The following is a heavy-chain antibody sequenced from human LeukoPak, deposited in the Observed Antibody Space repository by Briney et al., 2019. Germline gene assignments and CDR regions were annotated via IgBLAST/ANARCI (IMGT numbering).Heavy chain of an antibody. CDR2: ISSSGSSSGRII. J-gene: IGHJ3*02. Sequence: GGSLRLSCAASGFTFSSYEMNWVRQAPGKGLEGVSYISSSGSSSGRIIDYADSVKGRFTISRDNAKNSLYLQMNSLRAEDTAVYYCARAEDSSGYYLDAFDIWGQGTMVTVSS. V-gene: IGHV3-48*03. D-gene: IGHD3-22*01. CDR1: GFTFSSYE. CDR3: ARAEDSSGYYLDAFDI.